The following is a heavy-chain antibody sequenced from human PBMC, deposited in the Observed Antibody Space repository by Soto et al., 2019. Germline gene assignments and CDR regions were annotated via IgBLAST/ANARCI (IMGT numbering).Heavy chain of an antibody. CDR2: ISAYNGNT. CDR3: ARAVYGDYHPYYYYGMDV. J-gene: IGHJ6*02. CDR1: GYTFTSYG. Sequence: GASVKVSCKASGYTFTSYGISWVRQAPGQGLEWMGWISAYNGNTNYAQKLQGRVTMTTDTSTSTAYMELRSLRSDDTAVYYCARAVYGDYHPYYYYGMDVWGQGTTVTVSS. D-gene: IGHD4-17*01. V-gene: IGHV1-18*01.